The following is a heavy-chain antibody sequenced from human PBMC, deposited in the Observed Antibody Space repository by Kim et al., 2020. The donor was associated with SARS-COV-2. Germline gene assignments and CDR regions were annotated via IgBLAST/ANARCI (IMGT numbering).Heavy chain of an antibody. CDR1: GFTFSSYA. Sequence: GGSLRLSCAASGFTFSSYAMSWVRQAPGKGLEWVSAISGSGGSTYYADSVKGRFTISRDNSKNTLYLQMNSLRAEDTAVYYCAKDQGHDYVWGTLRKRSFDDAFDIWGQGTMVTVSS. CDR2: ISGSGGST. V-gene: IGHV3-23*01. J-gene: IGHJ3*02. D-gene: IGHD3-16*01. CDR3: AKDQGHDYVWGTLRKRSFDDAFDI.